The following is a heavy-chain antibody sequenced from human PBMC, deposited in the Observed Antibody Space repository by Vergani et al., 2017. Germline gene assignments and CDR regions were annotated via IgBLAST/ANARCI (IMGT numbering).Heavy chain of an antibody. CDR3: ARGGDYGDYASTFDY. V-gene: IGHV3-11*04. J-gene: IGHJ4*02. D-gene: IGHD4-17*01. CDR1: GGSGREKE. Sequence: QVQLVESGGGLVKPGGERRREGEEEGGSGREKEMRGRRKDPGKGREWGEEISSSGSTIYYADSVKGRFTISRDNAKNSLYLQMNSLRAEDTAGYYGARGGDYGDYASTFDYWGQGTLVTVSS. CDR2: ISSSGSTI.